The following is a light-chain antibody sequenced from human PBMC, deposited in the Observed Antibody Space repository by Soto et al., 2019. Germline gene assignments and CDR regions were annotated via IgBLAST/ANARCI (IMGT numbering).Light chain of an antibody. J-gene: IGKJ5*01. CDR2: SAS. V-gene: IGKV1-9*01. CDR3: QQVNSYPIT. Sequence: DIQLTQSPSFLSASVGDRVTITCRASQDINSSLAWYQQKPGKAPNLLIYSASTLQTGVPTRFSGSGSGTEFTLTISSLQPEDFAIYYCQQVNSYPITFGQGTRLEI. CDR1: QDINSS.